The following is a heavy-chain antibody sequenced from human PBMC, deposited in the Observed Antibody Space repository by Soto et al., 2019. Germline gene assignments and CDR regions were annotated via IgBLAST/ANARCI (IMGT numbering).Heavy chain of an antibody. V-gene: IGHV4-31*03. J-gene: IGHJ6*03. CDR1: GGSISSGGYY. CDR2: SYYSGST. CDR3: AREAVTTERDYYYYMDV. D-gene: IGHD4-17*01. Sequence: SETLSLTCTVSGGSISSGGYYWSWIRQHPGKGLEWIGYSYYSGSTYYNPSLKSRVTISVDTSKNQFYLKLSPVTAADTAVYYCAREAVTTERDYYYYMDVWGKGTTVTVSS.